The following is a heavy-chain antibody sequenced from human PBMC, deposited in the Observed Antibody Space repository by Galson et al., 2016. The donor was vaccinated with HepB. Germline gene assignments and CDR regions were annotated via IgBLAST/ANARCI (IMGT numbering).Heavy chain of an antibody. Sequence: SLRLSCAASGFTFSSYWMHWVRQAPGKGLVWVSRINSDGSSTSYADSVKGRFTISRDNAKNTLYLQMNSLRAGDTAVYYCASGYYGSGSYYNGYYYYGMDIWGQGTTVTVSS. J-gene: IGHJ6*02. V-gene: IGHV3-74*01. D-gene: IGHD3-10*01. CDR3: ASGYYGSGSYYNGYYYYGMDI. CDR2: INSDGSST. CDR1: GFTFSSYW.